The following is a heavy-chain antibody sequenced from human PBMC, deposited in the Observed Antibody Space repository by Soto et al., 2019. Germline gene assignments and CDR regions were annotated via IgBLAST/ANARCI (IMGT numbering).Heavy chain of an antibody. V-gene: IGHV3-23*01. CDR1: GFTFSNYA. CDR2: ISGDSGST. J-gene: IGHJ4*02. D-gene: IGHD6-19*01. Sequence: GGSLRLSCAASGFTFSNYAMSWVRQAPVKGLEWVSAISGDSGSTYYADSVKGRFTISRDNSKNSLYPQMNSLRADDTAVYYCAITSGITVTGPDYWGQGTLVTVCS. CDR3: AITSGITVTGPDY.